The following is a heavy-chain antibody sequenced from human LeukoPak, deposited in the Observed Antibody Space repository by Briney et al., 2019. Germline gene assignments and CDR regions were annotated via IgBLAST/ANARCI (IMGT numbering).Heavy chain of an antibody. J-gene: IGHJ3*01. CDR1: GFTFRNFA. V-gene: IGHV3-74*01. CDR2: INADGSTA. D-gene: IGHD1-14*01. CDR3: VVVVEPPDSDGFDV. Sequence: GGSLRLSCAASGFTFRNFALSWVRQAPGRGLEWVSLINADGSTATYADSVKGRFTISRDNARNTLSLQMNSLTIEDTAVYYCVVVVEPPDSDGFDVWGQGTMITVSS.